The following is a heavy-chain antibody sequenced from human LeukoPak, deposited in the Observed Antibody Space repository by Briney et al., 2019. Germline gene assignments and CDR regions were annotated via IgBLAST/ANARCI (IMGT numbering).Heavy chain of an antibody. CDR3: ARARVPATSGAFDY. CDR2: ISSNGDNT. CDR1: GFTFSSYA. J-gene: IGHJ4*02. V-gene: IGHV3-64*01. Sequence: GGSLRLSCAASGFTFSSYAMYWVRQAPGKGLEYVSAISSNGDNTYYANSVKGRFTISRDNSKNTLYLQMGSLRPEDMAVYSCARARVPATSGAFDYWGQGTLVTVSS. D-gene: IGHD2-15*01.